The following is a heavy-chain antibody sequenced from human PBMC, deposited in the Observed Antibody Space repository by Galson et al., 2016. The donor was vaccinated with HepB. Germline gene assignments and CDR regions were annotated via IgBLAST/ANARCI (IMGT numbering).Heavy chain of an antibody. CDR1: GFTFSIHD. V-gene: IGHV3-13*01. CDR2: IETAGDT. D-gene: IGHD4/OR15-4a*01. CDR3: ARGKSLLTMPWNYGLDI. Sequence: SLRLSCAASGFTFSIHDMHWVRQAPGKGLEWVSAIETAGDTYYADSVQGRFTISRENAKNSLYLQMNSLRAEDTAVYYCARGKSLLTMPWNYGLDIWGKGTTVSVSS. J-gene: IGHJ6*04.